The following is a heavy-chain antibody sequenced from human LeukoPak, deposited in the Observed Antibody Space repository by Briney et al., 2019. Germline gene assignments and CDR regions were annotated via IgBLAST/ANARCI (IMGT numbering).Heavy chain of an antibody. CDR3: ARGPPFDP. Sequence: PGRSLRLSCAASGFTFSSYAMHWVRQAPGKGLEWVAVISYDGSNKYCADSVKGRFTISRDNSKNTLYLQMNSLRAEDTAVYYCARGPPFDPWGQGTLVTVSS. V-gene: IGHV3-30*04. CDR2: ISYDGSNK. J-gene: IGHJ5*02. CDR1: GFTFSSYA.